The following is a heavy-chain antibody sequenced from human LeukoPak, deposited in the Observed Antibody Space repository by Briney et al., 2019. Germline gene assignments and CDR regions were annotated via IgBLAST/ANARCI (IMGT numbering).Heavy chain of an antibody. CDR3: ARSSGYCSCSTCYGGGAVFDL. CDR1: GITFSAYV. Sequence: ASVKVSCKTSGITFSAYVITWVRQAPGQGLEWMGGIIPLFSPTTYAQKFQGRINITEDESTNTAYMEVNSMRSEDTAVYYCARSSGYCSCSTCYGGGAVFDLWGQGTMVAVSS. V-gene: IGHV1-69*13. D-gene: IGHD2-2*03. J-gene: IGHJ3*01. CDR2: IIPLFSPT.